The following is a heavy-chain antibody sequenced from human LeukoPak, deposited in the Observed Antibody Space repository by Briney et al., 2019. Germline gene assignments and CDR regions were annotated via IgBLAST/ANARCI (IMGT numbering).Heavy chain of an antibody. CDR2: IYSDGTT. D-gene: IGHD6-19*01. Sequence: GGSLRLSCAASGVTVSGDYMSWVRQAPGKGLEWVSVIYSDGTTYYADSVKGRFTISRDNSKNTLYLQMNSLRAEDTAVYYCAGDGSGWYSDYWGQGTLVTVSS. CDR1: GVTVSGDY. V-gene: IGHV3-53*01. CDR3: AGDGSGWYSDY. J-gene: IGHJ4*02.